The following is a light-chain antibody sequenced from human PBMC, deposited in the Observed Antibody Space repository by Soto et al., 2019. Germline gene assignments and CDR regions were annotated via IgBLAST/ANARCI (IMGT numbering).Light chain of an antibody. V-gene: IGLV2-14*03. CDR2: DVS. CDR1: SSDVGGYNY. Sequence: QLVLTQPASVSGSPGQSITFSCTGTSSDVGGYNYVSWYQQHPGKAPELLIYDVSDRPSGVSHRFSGSKSGVTASLTISGLQADDEADYYCSSYSAGGTDVIFGGGTKLTVL. CDR3: SSYSAGGTDVI. J-gene: IGLJ2*01.